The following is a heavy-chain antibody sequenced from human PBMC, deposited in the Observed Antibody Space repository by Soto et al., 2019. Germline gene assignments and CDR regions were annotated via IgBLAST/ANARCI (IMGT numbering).Heavy chain of an antibody. CDR3: GRMGSAGTLNWFDP. D-gene: IGHD6-13*01. J-gene: IGHJ5*02. CDR2: MNPGSGKT. V-gene: IGHV1-8*02. Sequence: GTSVKVSCKASGYTFINFDISWVRQAAGQGLEWLGWMNPGSGKTGYASKFQGRVAMTRDASTGTSHLELSSLTSDDTAVYYCGRMGSAGTLNWFDPWGQGTLVTVSS. CDR1: GYTFINFD.